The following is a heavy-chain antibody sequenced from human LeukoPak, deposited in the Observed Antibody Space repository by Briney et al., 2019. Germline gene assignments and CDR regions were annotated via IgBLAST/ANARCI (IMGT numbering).Heavy chain of an antibody. CDR1: GGSFSGYY. Sequence: SETLSRTCAVYGGSFSGYYWSWIRQPPGKGLEWIGEINHSGSTNYNPSLKSRVTISVDTSKNQFSLKLSSVTAADTAVYYCARGSSGYSVDYWGQGTLVTVSS. D-gene: IGHD3-22*01. CDR2: INHSGST. J-gene: IGHJ4*02. CDR3: ARGSSGYSVDY. V-gene: IGHV4-34*01.